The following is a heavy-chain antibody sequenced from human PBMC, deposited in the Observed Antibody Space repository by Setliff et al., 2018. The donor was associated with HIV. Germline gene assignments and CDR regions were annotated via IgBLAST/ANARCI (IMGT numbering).Heavy chain of an antibody. D-gene: IGHD6-13*01. V-gene: IGHV4-31*03. Sequence: SEILSLTCTVSGGSISSGGYYWSWIRQHPGKGPEWIGYIYYNGSTYYNPSLKSRVTISVDTSKNQFSLRLSSVTAADTAVYYCARVDGSSSWFYYYYYYMDIWGKGTTVTVSS. CDR3: ARVDGSSSWFYYYYYYMDI. CDR2: IYYNGST. J-gene: IGHJ6*03. CDR1: GGSISSGGYY.